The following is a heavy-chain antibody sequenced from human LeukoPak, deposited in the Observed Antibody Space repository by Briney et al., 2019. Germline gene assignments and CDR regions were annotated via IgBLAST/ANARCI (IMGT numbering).Heavy chain of an antibody. CDR3: AKDYGGGRRGFHDY. CDR1: GFTFNNYA. V-gene: IGHV3-23*01. CDR2: SGGTSDST. Sequence: SGGSLRLSCAASGFTFNNYAMSWLRQAPRKGLQWVSTSGGTSDSTYYASSVKGRFTISRHNRKSPLYPQRNILLAGDMAVYDCAKDYGGGRRGFHDYWGQGTLVTVSS. J-gene: IGHJ4*02. D-gene: IGHD3-10*01.